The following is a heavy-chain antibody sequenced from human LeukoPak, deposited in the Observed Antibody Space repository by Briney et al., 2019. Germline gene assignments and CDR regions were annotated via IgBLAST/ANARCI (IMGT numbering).Heavy chain of an antibody. Sequence: SETLSLTCAVYGGSFSGYYWSWIRQPPGKGLEWIGEINHSGSTNYNPSLKSRVTISVDTSKNQFSLKLSSVTAADTAVYYCARGRTSWLVQHGGFDPWGQGTLVTVSS. J-gene: IGHJ5*02. CDR1: GGSFSGYY. CDR3: ARGRTSWLVQHGGFDP. D-gene: IGHD6-19*01. CDR2: INHSGST. V-gene: IGHV4-34*01.